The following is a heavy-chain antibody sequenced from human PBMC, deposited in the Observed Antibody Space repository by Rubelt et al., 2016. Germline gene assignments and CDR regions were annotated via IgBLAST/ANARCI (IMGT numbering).Heavy chain of an antibody. CDR1: TSYA. V-gene: IGHV3-23*01. CDR3: ARRRTGGVYFDS. Sequence: TSYAMSWVRQAPGKGLEWVSGISGSGGTTYYADSVKGRFTISRDNAKDSLYLQMNSLRAEDTAVYYCARRRTGGVYFDSWGQGTLVTVSS. CDR2: ISGSGGTT. D-gene: IGHD1-14*01. J-gene: IGHJ4*02.